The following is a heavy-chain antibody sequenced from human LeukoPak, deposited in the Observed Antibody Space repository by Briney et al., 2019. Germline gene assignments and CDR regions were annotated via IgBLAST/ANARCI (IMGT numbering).Heavy chain of an antibody. CDR1: GFNVSSNY. V-gene: IGHV3-53*01. J-gene: IGHJ4*01. D-gene: IGHD2-21*02. Sequence: PGGSLRLSCAASGFNVSSNYMTWVRQAPGKGLEWVSVIYRGGSTYYADSVKGRFTISRDNAKKSLYLQMTSLTAEDTAVYYCARDRGAYSGGDCYLGFDYWGRGTLVTVSS. CDR3: ARDRGAYSGGDCYLGFDY. CDR2: IYRGGST.